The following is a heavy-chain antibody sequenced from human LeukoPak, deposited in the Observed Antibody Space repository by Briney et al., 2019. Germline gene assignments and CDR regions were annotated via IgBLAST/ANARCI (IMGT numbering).Heavy chain of an antibody. J-gene: IGHJ4*02. Sequence: PGGSLRLSCAASGFTFSNYGMHWVRQAPGKRLEWVAVIWHDGSKKYYVDSVEGRFTISRDNPKNTLYLQMNSLRAEDTAVHYCASTYSSGGNYFDYWGQGTLVTVSS. V-gene: IGHV3-33*01. CDR3: ASTYSSGGNYFDY. D-gene: IGHD6-25*01. CDR2: IWHDGSKK. CDR1: GFTFSNYG.